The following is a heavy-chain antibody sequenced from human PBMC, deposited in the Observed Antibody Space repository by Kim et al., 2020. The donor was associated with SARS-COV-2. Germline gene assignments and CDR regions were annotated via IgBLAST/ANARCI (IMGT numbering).Heavy chain of an antibody. D-gene: IGHD3-10*01. J-gene: IGHJ4*02. V-gene: IGHV3-72*01. Sequence: ANHYTTEYAASVKGRFTISRDDSKNSLYLQMTSLKTEDTAVYYCARDMEYWGQGTLVTVSS. CDR3: ARDMEY. CDR2: ANHYTT.